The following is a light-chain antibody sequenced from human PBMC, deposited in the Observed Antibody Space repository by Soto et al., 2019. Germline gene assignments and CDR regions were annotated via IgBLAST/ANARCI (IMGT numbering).Light chain of an antibody. CDR3: QQAKTFPWT. Sequence: DVQMTQSPPFVSASVGDRVAITCRAIQGISTSLVWYQHKPGKAPELLIFGASNLQTGVPSRFGGSGSRKDFTLSITSLQPDDSATYYWQQAKTFPWTFGQGTKVEIK. V-gene: IGKV1-12*01. CDR2: GAS. J-gene: IGKJ1*01. CDR1: QGISTS.